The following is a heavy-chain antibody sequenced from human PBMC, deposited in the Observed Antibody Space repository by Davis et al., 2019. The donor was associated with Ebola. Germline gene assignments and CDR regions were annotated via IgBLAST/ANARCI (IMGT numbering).Heavy chain of an antibody. CDR2: INHSGST. CDR3: ARAFPRWLVHDAFDI. J-gene: IGHJ3*02. CDR1: GGSISSSSYY. V-gene: IGHV4-39*07. Sequence: MPSETLSLTCTVSGGSISSSSYYWGWVRQPPGKGLEWIGEINHSGSTNYNPSLKSRVTISVDTSKNQFSLKLSSVTAADTAVYYCARAFPRWLVHDAFDIWGQGTMVTVSS. D-gene: IGHD6-19*01.